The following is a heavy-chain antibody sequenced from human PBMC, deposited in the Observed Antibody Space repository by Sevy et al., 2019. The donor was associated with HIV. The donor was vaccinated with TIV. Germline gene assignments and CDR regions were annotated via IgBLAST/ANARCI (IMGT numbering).Heavy chain of an antibody. J-gene: IGHJ4*02. Sequence: SETLSLTCTVSGGSITSLYWNWIRQPPGKGLKWIANIYYNGHINYNPSLKSRVPLSLYTSKNQFSLRLSSVTAADTAMYYWAGENAWDSGYSWGQGTLVTVSS. CDR2: IYYNGHI. V-gene: IGHV4-59*08. CDR1: GGSITSLY. D-gene: IGHD6-19*01. CDR3: AGENAWDSGYS.